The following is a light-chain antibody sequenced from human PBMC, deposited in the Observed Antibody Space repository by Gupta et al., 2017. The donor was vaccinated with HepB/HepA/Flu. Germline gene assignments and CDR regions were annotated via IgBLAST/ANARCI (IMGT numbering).Light chain of an antibody. CDR1: RGISSW. V-gene: IGKV1D-12*01. J-gene: IGKJ4*01. CDR2: GAS. Sequence: DIQMTQSPSSVSASVGDRVTITCRASRGISSWLAWYQQKPGKAPKLLIYGASSLQSGVPSRFSGSGSETDFTLTISSRQQEDFATYYCQQANSFRALAFGGGTKVEIK. CDR3: QQANSFRALA.